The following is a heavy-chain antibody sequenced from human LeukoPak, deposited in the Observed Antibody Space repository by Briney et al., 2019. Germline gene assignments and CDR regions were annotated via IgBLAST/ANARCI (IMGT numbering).Heavy chain of an antibody. V-gene: IGHV4-34*01. D-gene: IGHD3-10*01. CDR3: ARGIGYYYGSGSYYWFDP. CDR2: INHSGST. J-gene: IGHJ5*02. CDR1: GGSFSGYY. Sequence: PSETLSLTCAVYGGSFSGYYWSWIRQPPGKGLEWIGEINHSGSTNYNPSLKSRVTISVDTSKNQFSLKLSSVTAADTAVYYCARGIGYYYGSGSYYWFDPWGQGTLVTVSS.